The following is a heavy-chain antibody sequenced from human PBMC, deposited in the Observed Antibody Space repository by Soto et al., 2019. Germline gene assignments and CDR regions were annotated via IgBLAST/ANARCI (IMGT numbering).Heavy chain of an antibody. V-gene: IGHV5-51*01. Sequence: PGESLKISCEGSGYRFTTYWIAWVRQMPGNGLEWMGIIYPADSDTRYSPSFQGQVTISADKSISTAYLQWSSLKASDTAMYYCARQYTSLDYCGQGTLVTVSS. CDR2: IYPADSDT. CDR3: ARQYTSLDY. CDR1: GYRFTTYW. J-gene: IGHJ4*02. D-gene: IGHD2-2*01.